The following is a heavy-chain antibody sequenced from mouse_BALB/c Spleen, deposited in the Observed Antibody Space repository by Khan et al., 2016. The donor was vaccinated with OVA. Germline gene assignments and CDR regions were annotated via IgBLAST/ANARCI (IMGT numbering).Heavy chain of an antibody. Sequence: QVQLQQSGAELARPGASVKMSCKASGYTFTSNTMHWVKQRPGQGLEWIGYINPNSGYTNYNQNFKDKATLTADKSSRTAYMQLSSLTSEASAVXYCARSTSVYTVDYWGQGTTVTVSS. CDR1: GYTFTSNT. V-gene: IGHV1-4*01. J-gene: IGHJ4*01. D-gene: IGHD1-1*01. CDR3: ARSTSVYTVDY. CDR2: INPNSGYT.